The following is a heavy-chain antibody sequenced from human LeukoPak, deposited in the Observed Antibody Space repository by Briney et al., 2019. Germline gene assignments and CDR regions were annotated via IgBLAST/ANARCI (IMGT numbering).Heavy chain of an antibody. J-gene: IGHJ4*02. CDR2: ISDSGGST. Sequence: GGSLRLSCAASGFTFSSYGMSWVRQAPGKGLEWVSAISDSGGSTYNADSVKGRFTISRDNSENTLYLRMNSLRAEDTAVYYCAKDPGYSFLFDFWGQGTLVTVSS. V-gene: IGHV3-23*01. D-gene: IGHD5-18*01. CDR1: GFTFSSYG. CDR3: AKDPGYSFLFDF.